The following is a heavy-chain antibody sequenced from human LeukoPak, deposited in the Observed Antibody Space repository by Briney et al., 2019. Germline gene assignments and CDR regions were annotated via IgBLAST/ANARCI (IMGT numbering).Heavy chain of an antibody. D-gene: IGHD5-12*01. J-gene: IGHJ6*03. Sequence: GRSLRLSCAASGFTFSSYVMHWVRQAPGKGLESVAFIRYDGSNKYYADSVKGRFTVSRDNSKNTLYLQMKSLRAEDTAVYYCAKGGGYEAQYYYYYLDVWGKGTTVTISS. CDR3: AKGGGYEAQYYYYYLDV. CDR2: IRYDGSNK. V-gene: IGHV3-30*02. CDR1: GFTFSSYV.